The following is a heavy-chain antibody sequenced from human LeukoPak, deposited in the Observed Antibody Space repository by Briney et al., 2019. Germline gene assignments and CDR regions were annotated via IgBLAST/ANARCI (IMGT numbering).Heavy chain of an antibody. V-gene: IGHV3-21*01. CDR2: ISSSSSYI. Sequence: GGPLRLSCAAPGFTFSSYSMNWVRQAPGKGLGWVSSISSSSSYIYYADSVKGRFTISRDNAKNSLYLQMNSLRAEDTAVYYCARVFRYCSGGSCYVGLDYWGQGTLVTVSS. D-gene: IGHD2-15*01. CDR3: ARVFRYCSGGSCYVGLDY. J-gene: IGHJ4*02. CDR1: GFTFSSYS.